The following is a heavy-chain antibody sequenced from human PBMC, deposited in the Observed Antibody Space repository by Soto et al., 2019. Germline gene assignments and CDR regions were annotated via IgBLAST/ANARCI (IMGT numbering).Heavy chain of an antibody. Sequence: GGSLRLSCAASGFTFSSYGMHWVRQAPGKGLEWVAVIWYDGSNKYYADSVKGRFTISRDNSKNTLYLQMNSLRAEDTAVYYCARERSDDYGDAPPLGYYYGMDVWGQGTTVTVSS. CDR3: ARERSDDYGDAPPLGYYYGMDV. CDR1: GFTFSSYG. V-gene: IGHV3-33*01. D-gene: IGHD4-17*01. J-gene: IGHJ6*02. CDR2: IWYDGSNK.